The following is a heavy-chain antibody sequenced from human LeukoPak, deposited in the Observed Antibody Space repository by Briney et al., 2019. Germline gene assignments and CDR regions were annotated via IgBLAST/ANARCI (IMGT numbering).Heavy chain of an antibody. D-gene: IGHD3-9*01. CDR2: ISGSSSYI. CDR1: GFTFSSYS. J-gene: IGHJ3*02. V-gene: IGHV3-21*06. Sequence: GGSLRLSCAASGFTFSSYSMNWVRQAPGKGREGVSSISGSSSYIYYADSVKGRFTISRDNAKNSLYLQINSLRAEDTAVYYCARDFERNFDWLYTHAFVIWGQGTMVTVSS. CDR3: ARDFERNFDWLYTHAFVI.